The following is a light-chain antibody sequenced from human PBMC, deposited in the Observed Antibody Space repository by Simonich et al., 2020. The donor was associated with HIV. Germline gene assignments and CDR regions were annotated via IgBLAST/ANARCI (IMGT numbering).Light chain of an antibody. V-gene: IGLV1-40*01. CDR2: GNS. J-gene: IGLJ2*01. CDR3: SSHSSVSNVV. Sequence: QSVLTQPPSVSGAPGQRVTISCTGSSPNIGAGYDVHWYQQLPGKAPKLLIYGNSNRPSGVPDRFSGSKSGNTASLTISGLQAEDEADYYCSSHSSVSNVVFGGGTKLTVL. CDR1: SPNIGAGYD.